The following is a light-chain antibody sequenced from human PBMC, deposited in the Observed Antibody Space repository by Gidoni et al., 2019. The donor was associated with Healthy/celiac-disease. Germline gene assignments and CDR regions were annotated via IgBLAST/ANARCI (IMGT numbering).Light chain of an antibody. J-gene: IGKJ1*01. CDR1: QDISKY. CDR2: GAS. V-gene: IGKV1-33*01. CDR3: QQYDNLPRGT. Sequence: DIQMTQSPSSLSASVGDRVTITCQGSQDISKYLNWYQLKAGKAPKLLIYGASILETGVPSRFSGSGSGTDFTFTISSLQPEDIATYYCQQYDNLPRGTFGQGTKVEIK.